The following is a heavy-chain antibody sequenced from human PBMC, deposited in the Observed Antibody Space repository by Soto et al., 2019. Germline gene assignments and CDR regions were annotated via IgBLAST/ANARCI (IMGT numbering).Heavy chain of an antibody. Sequence: SVKVSCKASGGTFSSYAISWVRQAPGQGLEWMGGIIPIFGTANYAQKFQGRVTITADESTSTAYMELSSLRSEDTAVYYCARALAAPRAFDIWGQGTMVTVSS. V-gene: IGHV1-69*13. CDR1: GGTFSSYA. CDR2: IIPIFGTA. D-gene: IGHD6-6*01. CDR3: ARALAAPRAFDI. J-gene: IGHJ3*02.